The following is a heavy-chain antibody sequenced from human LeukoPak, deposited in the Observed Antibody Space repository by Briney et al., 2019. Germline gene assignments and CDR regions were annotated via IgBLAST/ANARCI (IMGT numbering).Heavy chain of an antibody. J-gene: IGHJ4*02. V-gene: IGHV3-7*01. CDR1: GFTFSNNW. CDR3: ASGGGFGELSTNHPDY. CDR2: VNKDASEK. Sequence: GGSLRLSCIASGFTFSNNWMSWVRQAPGKGLEWVASVNKDASEKSYVGSVKGRFTISRDNAKSSLFLQMNSLRAEDTAVYYCASGGGFGELSTNHPDYWGQGTLVTVSS. D-gene: IGHD3-10*01.